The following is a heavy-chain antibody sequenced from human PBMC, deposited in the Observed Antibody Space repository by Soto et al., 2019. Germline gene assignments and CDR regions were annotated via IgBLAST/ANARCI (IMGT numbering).Heavy chain of an antibody. D-gene: IGHD1-26*01. Sequence: ASVNVSWKASGGTLSSYAISWVRQAPGQGLEWMGMINPTGGSTSYAHKFQGRVTMTRDTSTSTVYMELSSLRSDDTAMYYCARNVNSGLDYWGQGTLVTVSS. CDR2: INPTGGST. CDR3: ARNVNSGLDY. V-gene: IGHV1-46*01. CDR1: GGTLSSYA. J-gene: IGHJ4*02.